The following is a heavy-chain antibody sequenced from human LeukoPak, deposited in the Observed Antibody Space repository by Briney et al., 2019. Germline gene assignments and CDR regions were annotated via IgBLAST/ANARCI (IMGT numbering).Heavy chain of an antibody. CDR3: ALSARYCSGGSCYLSNWFDP. Sequence: GESLKISCKGSGYSFTTSWIGWVRQMPGKGLEWMGIIYPGDSDTKYSPSFQGQVTISADKSISTAYLQWSSLKASDTAMYYCALSARYCSGGSCYLSNWFDPWGQGTLVTVSS. D-gene: IGHD2-15*01. V-gene: IGHV5-51*01. CDR1: GYSFTTSW. J-gene: IGHJ5*02. CDR2: IYPGDSDT.